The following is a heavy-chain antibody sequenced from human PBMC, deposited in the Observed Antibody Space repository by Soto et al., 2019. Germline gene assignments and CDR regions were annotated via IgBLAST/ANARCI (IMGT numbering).Heavy chain of an antibody. CDR3: ARGFTTTYYSYYYMDV. Sequence: SETLSLTCTVSGGSISSSNDYWGWIRQPPGKGLEWIGTIYYSGSTYYNPSLESRVTISVDTSKNQFSLRLSSVTAADTAVYYCARGFTTTYYSYYYMDVWGKGTTVTVSS. J-gene: IGHJ6*03. D-gene: IGHD1-1*01. CDR1: GGSISSSNDY. CDR2: IYYSGST. V-gene: IGHV4-39*01.